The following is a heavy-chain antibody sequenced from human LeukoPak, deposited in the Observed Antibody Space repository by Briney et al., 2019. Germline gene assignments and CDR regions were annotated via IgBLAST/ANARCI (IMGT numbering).Heavy chain of an antibody. CDR3: VRQYRVAAPADY. CDR2: INSDGSST. V-gene: IGHV3-74*01. Sequence: GSLRLSCAASGFTFSNYWMHWVRQAPGKGLVWLSRINSDGSSTSYADSVKGRFTISRDNAKNTLYVQMNSLRDEDTAVYYCVRQYRVAAPADYWGQGTLVTVSS. J-gene: IGHJ4*02. D-gene: IGHD6-13*01. CDR1: GFTFSNYW.